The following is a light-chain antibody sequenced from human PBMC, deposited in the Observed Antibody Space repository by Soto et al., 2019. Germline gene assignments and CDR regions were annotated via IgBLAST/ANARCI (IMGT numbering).Light chain of an antibody. CDR3: QQLNSYPIT. V-gene: IGKV1-9*01. CDR2: VAS. Sequence: DIQLTQSPSFLSASVGDRVTITCRASQGISSYLARYQQKPGKAPKLLIYVASTLQSGVPSRFSGSGSGTEFTLTISSLRPEDFATYYCQQLNSYPITFGQGTRLEIK. CDR1: QGISSY. J-gene: IGKJ5*01.